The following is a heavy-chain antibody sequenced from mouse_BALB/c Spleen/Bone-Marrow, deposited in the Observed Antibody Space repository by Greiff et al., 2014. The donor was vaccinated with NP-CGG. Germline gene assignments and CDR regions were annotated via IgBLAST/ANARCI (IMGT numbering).Heavy chain of an antibody. Sequence: QQPGAELVKPGASVKLSCTASGFNIKDAYMHWVKQRPEQGLEWIGRIDPANGNTKYDPKFQGKASITADTSSNTAYLQLSILTSEDTAVYYCASYVYGYYFDYWGQGTTLTVSS. CDR2: IDPANGNT. J-gene: IGHJ2*01. CDR3: ASYVYGYYFDY. D-gene: IGHD2-2*01. CDR1: GFNIKDAY. V-gene: IGHV14-3*02.